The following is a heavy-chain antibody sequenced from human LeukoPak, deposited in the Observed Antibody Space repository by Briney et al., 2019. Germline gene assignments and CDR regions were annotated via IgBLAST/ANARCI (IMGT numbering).Heavy chain of an antibody. CDR3: VIFPGY. CDR1: GVAISDYF. Sequence: SETLSLTCSVSGVAISDYFWSWIRQPAGRDLEWIGRISTTGSTYFNPSLQSRVRMSVDSSKTHFSLRLSSVTAADTAVYYCVIFPGYWGQGTLVTVSS. CDR2: ISTTGST. J-gene: IGHJ4*02. V-gene: IGHV4-4*07. D-gene: IGHD3-10*01.